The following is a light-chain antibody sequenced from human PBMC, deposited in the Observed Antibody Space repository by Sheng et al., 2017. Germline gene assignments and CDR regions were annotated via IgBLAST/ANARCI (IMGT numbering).Light chain of an antibody. Sequence: DTQLTQSPSSLSASVGDRVTITCQASQYISNYLNWYQQKPGKAPRLLIYDASNLETGVPSRFSGSGSGTDFTFTINSLQPEDFATYYCQQSYNSPRTFGQGTKVEIK. V-gene: IGKV1-33*01. J-gene: IGKJ1*01. CDR1: QYISNY. CDR2: DAS. CDR3: QQSYNSPRT.